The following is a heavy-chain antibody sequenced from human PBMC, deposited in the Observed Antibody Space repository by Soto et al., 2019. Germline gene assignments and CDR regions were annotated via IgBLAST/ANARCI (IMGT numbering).Heavy chain of an antibody. Sequence: PSETLSFTCAVSVYSISSGYYWVWIRHPPGKGRDWIGSIYHSGSTYDSPSLKSRVTISVYTAKNQFSLKLRSVTAPYTAVYYGARTHYDTRFTHDYWAQGTLVTFSS. CDR2: IYHSGST. CDR1: VYSISSGYY. J-gene: IGHJ4*02. V-gene: IGHV4-38-2*01. CDR3: ARTHYDTRFTHDY. D-gene: IGHD3-22*01.